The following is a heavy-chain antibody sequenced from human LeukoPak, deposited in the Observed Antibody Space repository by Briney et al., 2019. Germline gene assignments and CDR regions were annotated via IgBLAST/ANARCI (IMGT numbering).Heavy chain of an antibody. CDR1: GDSISSAYY. J-gene: IGHJ5*02. CDR3: ARQYSTNWYDDRGWFDP. CDR2: IYHSGST. Sequence: SETLSLTCNVSGDSISSAYYWGWIRQPPGKGLQWIGSIYHSGSTSYNPSLKSRVTISVDTSKNQFSLKLSSVTAADTAFYYCARQYSTNWYDDRGWFDPWGQGTLVTVSS. V-gene: IGHV4-38-2*02. D-gene: IGHD6-13*01.